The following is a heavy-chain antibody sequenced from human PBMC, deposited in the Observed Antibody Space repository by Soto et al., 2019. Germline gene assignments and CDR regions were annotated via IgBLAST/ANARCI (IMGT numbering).Heavy chain of an antibody. CDR2: IYYSGST. D-gene: IGHD1-26*01. V-gene: IGHV4-39*01. J-gene: IGHJ5*02. CDR3: ARPGGSYEGNWFDP. Sequence: QLQLQESGPGLVKPSETLSLTCTVSGGSISSSSYYWGWIRQPPGKGLEWIGSIYYSGSTYYNPSLKSRVTISVDTSKNQFSLKLSSVTAADTAVYYCARPGGSYEGNWFDPWGQGTLVTVSS. CDR1: GGSISSSSYY.